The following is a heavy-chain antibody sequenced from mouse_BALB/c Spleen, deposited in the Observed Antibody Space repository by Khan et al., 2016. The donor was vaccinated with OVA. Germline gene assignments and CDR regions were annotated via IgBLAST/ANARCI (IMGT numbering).Heavy chain of an antibody. CDR2: ISYRGST. D-gene: IGHD4-1*01. CDR1: GYSITSDYA. CDR3: ASELGRYYAMDY. V-gene: IGHV3-2*02. Sequence: EVQLQESGPGLVKPSQSLSLTCTVTGYSITSDYAWNWIRQFPGNNLEWMGYISYRGSTTYNPSLQSRISITRATSKNHFFLQLKSVTTEDTATYYCASELGRYYAMDYWGQGTSVTVSS. J-gene: IGHJ4*01.